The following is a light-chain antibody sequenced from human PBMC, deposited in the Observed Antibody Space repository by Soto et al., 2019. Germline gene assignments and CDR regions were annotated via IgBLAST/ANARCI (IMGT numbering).Light chain of an antibody. CDR1: SSDVGGYNF. Sequence: QSALTQPPSASGSPGQSVTISCTGTSSDVGGYNFVSCYQQHPDKAPKLIIYEVTKRPSGVPYRFSGSKSGNTASLTVSGLQAEDEADYYCSSYAGSHSFVVFGGGTKLTVL. CDR2: EVT. V-gene: IGLV2-8*01. CDR3: SSYAGSHSFVV. J-gene: IGLJ3*02.